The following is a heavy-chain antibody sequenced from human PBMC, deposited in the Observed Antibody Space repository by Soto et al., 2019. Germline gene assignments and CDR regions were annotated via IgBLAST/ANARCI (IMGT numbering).Heavy chain of an antibody. CDR2: IIPIFGTA. V-gene: IGHV1-69*06. CDR3: ARGKAARRTDYYYYYGMDV. D-gene: IGHD6-6*01. J-gene: IGHJ6*02. CDR1: GGTFSSYA. Sequence: QVQLVQSGAEVKKPGSSVKVSCKASGGTFSSYAISWVRQAPGQGLEWMGGIIPIFGTANYAQKFQGRVTITADKSTSTAYMELSSLRSEDTAVYYCARGKAARRTDYYYYYGMDVWGQGTTVTVSS.